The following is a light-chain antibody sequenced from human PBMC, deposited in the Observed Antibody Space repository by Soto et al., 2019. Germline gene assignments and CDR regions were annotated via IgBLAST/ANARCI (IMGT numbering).Light chain of an antibody. CDR3: QQYDNWPPLS. J-gene: IGKJ4*01. CDR1: QSVNSN. CDR2: DAS. V-gene: IGKV3D-15*01. Sequence: EIVMTQSPATLSVSPGERATLSCRASQSVNSNLAWYQQRPGQAPRLLIYDASTRATGIPARFSGSGSGTEFTLTISSLQSEDFAVYYCQQYDNWPPLSFGGGTKVDI.